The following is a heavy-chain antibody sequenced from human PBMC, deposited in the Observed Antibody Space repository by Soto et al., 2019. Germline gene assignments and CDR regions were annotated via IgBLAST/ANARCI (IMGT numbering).Heavy chain of an antibody. CDR1: GGSISSFY. CDR2: IYYSGNT. Sequence: SETLSLTCTVSGGSISSFYWSWIRQPPGKGLEWIGYIYYSGNTNYNPSLKSRVTISVDTSKNQFSLKVSSVTAADTAVYYCARDLGYCSSTSRYPYFDPWGQGTLVTVSS. J-gene: IGHJ5*02. CDR3: ARDLGYCSSTSRYPYFDP. V-gene: IGHV4-59*12. D-gene: IGHD2-2*01.